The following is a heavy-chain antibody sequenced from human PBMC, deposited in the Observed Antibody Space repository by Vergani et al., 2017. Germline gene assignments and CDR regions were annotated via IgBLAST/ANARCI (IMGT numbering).Heavy chain of an antibody. V-gene: IGHV4-61*02. D-gene: IGHD6-13*01. CDR3: ARDPLYSTTWPFLLLDMDV. J-gene: IGHJ6*02. CDR2: FYTGGGT. Sequence: QVQLQESGPGLVRPSQTLSLTCTVSGGSISSGSYYWSWFRQPAGKGLEWIGRFYTGGGTSYNPSLKSRVTISVETSKNQFSLQLSSVTAADTAVYYCARDPLYSTTWPFLLLDMDVWGQGTTVTVSS. CDR1: GGSISSGSYY.